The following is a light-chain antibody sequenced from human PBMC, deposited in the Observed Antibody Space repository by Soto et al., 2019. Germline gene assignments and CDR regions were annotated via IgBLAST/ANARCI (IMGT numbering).Light chain of an antibody. CDR2: EGS. CDR3: CSYAGTYV. Sequence: QSVLTQPASVSGSPGQSITISCTGTSSDVGSYNLVSWYQQHPGKAPKLMIYEGSKRPSGVSNRFSGSKSGNTASLTISGLQAEDEADYYCCSYAGTYVFGTGTKLTVI. CDR1: SSDVGSYNL. V-gene: IGLV2-23*01. J-gene: IGLJ1*01.